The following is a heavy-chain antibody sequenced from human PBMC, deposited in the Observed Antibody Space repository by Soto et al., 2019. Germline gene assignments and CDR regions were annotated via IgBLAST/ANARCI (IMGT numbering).Heavy chain of an antibody. CDR1: GGTFSSYA. D-gene: IGHD6-13*01. CDR2: IIPIFGTA. V-gene: IGHV1-69*13. J-gene: IGHJ6*02. CDR3: ARDNHESGSWYDGRHYGMDV. Sequence: ASVKVSCKASGGTFSSYAISWVRQAPGQGLEWMGGIIPIFGTANYAQKFQGRVTITADESTSTAYMELSSLRSEDTAVYYCARDNHESGSWYDGRHYGMDVWGQGTTVTVSS.